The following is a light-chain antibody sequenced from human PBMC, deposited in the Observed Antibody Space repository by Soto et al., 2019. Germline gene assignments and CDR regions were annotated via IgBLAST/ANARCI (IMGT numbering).Light chain of an antibody. Sequence: DIQMTQSPSSLSASVGDRVTITCRASQSISSYLNWYQQKPGKAPKLLIYAASSLQSGVPSRFSGSGSWTDFTLTISSLQPEDFVTYYCQQSYSTPPTFGQGTKVEIK. CDR2: AAS. V-gene: IGKV1-39*01. CDR1: QSISSY. CDR3: QQSYSTPPT. J-gene: IGKJ1*01.